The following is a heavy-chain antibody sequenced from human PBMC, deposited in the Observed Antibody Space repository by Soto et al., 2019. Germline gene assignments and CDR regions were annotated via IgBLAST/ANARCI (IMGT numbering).Heavy chain of an antibody. J-gene: IGHJ4*02. CDR2: IYYSGST. Sequence: SETLSLTCTVSGGSISSYYWSWIWQPPGKGLEWIGYIYYSGSTNYNPSLKSRVTISVDTSKNQFSLKLSSVTAADTAVYYCAIANGDYVDYWGQGTLVTVSS. D-gene: IGHD4-17*01. V-gene: IGHV4-59*01. CDR3: AIANGDYVDY. CDR1: GGSISSYY.